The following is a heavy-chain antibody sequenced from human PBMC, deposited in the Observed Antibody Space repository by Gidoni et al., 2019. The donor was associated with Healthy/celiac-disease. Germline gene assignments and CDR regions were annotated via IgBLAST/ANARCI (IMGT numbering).Heavy chain of an antibody. D-gene: IGHD1-26*01. V-gene: IGHV3-23*01. CDR2: ISGSGGST. Sequence: EVQLLESGGGLVQPGGSLGLSCAAYGFPFSSYAMGWVRQAPGKGLELVSAISGSGGSTYYADAVKGRFTISRDNSKNTLYLQMNSLRAEDTAVYYCAKGQRELLDAFDIWGQGTMVTVSS. CDR1: GFPFSSYA. J-gene: IGHJ3*02. CDR3: AKGQRELLDAFDI.